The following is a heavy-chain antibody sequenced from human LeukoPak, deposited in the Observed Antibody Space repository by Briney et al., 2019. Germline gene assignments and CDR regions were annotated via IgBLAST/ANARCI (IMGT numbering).Heavy chain of an antibody. CDR3: IDHAYYPSGSYNYDY. D-gene: IGHD3-10*01. CDR1: GFTFSSAW. Sequence: GGSLRLSCAASGFTFSSAWLSWVRQAPGKGLEWVGRIKSKADGGTADYAAPVKGRFTISRDDSKNTLYLQLSSLRAEDTAVYYCIDHAYYPSGSYNYDYWGQGTLVTVSP. V-gene: IGHV3-15*01. CDR2: IKSKADGGTA. J-gene: IGHJ4*02.